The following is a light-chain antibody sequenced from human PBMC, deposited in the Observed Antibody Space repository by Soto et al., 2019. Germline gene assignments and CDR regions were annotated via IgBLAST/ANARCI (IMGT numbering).Light chain of an antibody. Sequence: QSVLTQSPSASASLGDSVKLTCTLSSGHRAYAIAWHQQQPEKGPRYLMKLNSDGSHTKGDGIPDRFSGSSSGTERYLTISSLQSEDEADYYCQTWGTGIQVFGGGTQLTVL. CDR3: QTWGTGIQV. CDR2: LNSDGSH. V-gene: IGLV4-69*01. J-gene: IGLJ2*01. CDR1: SGHRAYA.